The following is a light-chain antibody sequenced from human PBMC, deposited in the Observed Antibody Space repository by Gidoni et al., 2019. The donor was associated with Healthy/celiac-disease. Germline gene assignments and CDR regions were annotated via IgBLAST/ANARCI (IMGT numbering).Light chain of an antibody. Sequence: EIVLTQSPATLSLSPGERATLSCSASQSVSSYLAWYQQKPGQAPRLLIYDASDRATGIPARVSGSGSGTDFTLTISSLEPEDFAVYYCHQRSNWPQTCGQGTKLEIK. CDR1: QSVSSY. V-gene: IGKV3-11*01. CDR2: DAS. CDR3: HQRSNWPQT. J-gene: IGKJ2*01.